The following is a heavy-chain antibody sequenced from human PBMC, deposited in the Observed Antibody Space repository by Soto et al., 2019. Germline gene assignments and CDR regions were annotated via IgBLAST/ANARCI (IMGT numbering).Heavy chain of an antibody. D-gene: IGHD2-21*02. J-gene: IGHJ2*01. Sequence: QEQLVESGGGVMQPGRSLRLSCAGTGFSIHTYAMHWVRQAPGKGLEWVALISYDGSAKYYADSVKGRFTISRDNSKNTLDVHMNSLRLEDTAEYYCARDWDRGGGGYFGSVALWGRGSLVTVSS. V-gene: IGHV3-30-3*01. CDR3: ARDWDRGGGGYFGSVAL. CDR1: GFSIHTYA. CDR2: ISYDGSAK.